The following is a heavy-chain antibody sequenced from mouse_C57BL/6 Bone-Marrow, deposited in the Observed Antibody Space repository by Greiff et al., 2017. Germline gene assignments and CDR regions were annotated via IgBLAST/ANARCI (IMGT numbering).Heavy chain of an antibody. Sequence: EVQVVESEGGLVQPGSSMKLSCTASGFPFSDYYMAWVRQVPEKGLEWVANINYDGSSTYYLDSLKSRFIISRDNAKNILYLQMSSLKSEDTATYYCVLLPWFAYWGQGTLVTVSA. D-gene: IGHD1-1*01. CDR3: VLLPWFAY. J-gene: IGHJ3*01. CDR1: GFPFSDYY. CDR2: INYDGSST. V-gene: IGHV5-16*01.